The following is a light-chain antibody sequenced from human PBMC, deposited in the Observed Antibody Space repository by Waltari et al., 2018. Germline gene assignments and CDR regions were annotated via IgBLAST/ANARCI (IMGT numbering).Light chain of an antibody. Sequence: QSALTQPASVSGSPGQSITISCTGTSSDVGTYNYVSWYQQHPGKAPKLLIYDVSYRPSGFSYRFSGSKSGNTASLTISGLQAEDEADYYCSSYITTNTLELFGGGTSLTVL. J-gene: IGLJ3*02. V-gene: IGLV2-14*03. CDR1: SSDVGTYNY. CDR3: SSYITTNTLEL. CDR2: DVS.